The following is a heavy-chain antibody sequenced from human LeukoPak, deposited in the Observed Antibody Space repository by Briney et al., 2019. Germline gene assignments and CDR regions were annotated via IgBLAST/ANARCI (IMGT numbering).Heavy chain of an antibody. Sequence: ASVKVSCKASGYTFTGYYMHWVRQAPGQGLEWMGWINPNSGGTNYAQKFQGRVTMTRDTSISTAYMELSRLRSDDTAVYYCARDLGATEGDDAFDIWGQGTMVTVSS. V-gene: IGHV1-2*02. CDR2: INPNSGGT. D-gene: IGHD1-26*01. CDR3: ARDLGATEGDDAFDI. J-gene: IGHJ3*02. CDR1: GYTFTGYY.